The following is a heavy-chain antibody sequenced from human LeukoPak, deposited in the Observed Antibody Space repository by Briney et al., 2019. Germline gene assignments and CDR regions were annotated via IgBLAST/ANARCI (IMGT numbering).Heavy chain of an antibody. CDR3: AREGNYFDC. CDR1: RFTFSDYY. J-gene: IGHJ4*02. V-gene: IGHV3-11*05. CDR2: ISSSSSYT. Sequence: GGSLRLSCAASRFTFSDYYMTWIRQAPGKGLEWVSYISSSSSYTKYADSVKGRFTISRDNAKNSLYLQMNSLRAEDTAVYYCAREGNYFDCWDQGTLVTVSS.